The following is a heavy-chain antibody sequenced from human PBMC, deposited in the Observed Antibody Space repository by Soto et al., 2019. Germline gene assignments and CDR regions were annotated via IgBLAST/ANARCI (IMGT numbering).Heavy chain of an antibody. J-gene: IGHJ4*02. D-gene: IGHD2-21*02. Sequence: QVQLVQSGAEVKKPGSSVKVSCKSSRGTFNSYAISWVRQAPGQGLEWMAGIIPIFGTTNFAQRFQDRVTLTANKSTNTAYMELSSLTSEDTAVYYCARPSRNYYSLDSWGQGPLVTVSS. CDR3: ARPSRNYYSLDS. V-gene: IGHV1-69*06. CDR1: RGTFNSYA. CDR2: IIPIFGTT.